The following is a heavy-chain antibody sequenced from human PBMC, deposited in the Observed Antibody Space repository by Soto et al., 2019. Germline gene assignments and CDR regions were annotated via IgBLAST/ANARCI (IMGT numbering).Heavy chain of an antibody. V-gene: IGHV4-34*01. CDR3: ARGFRVRYYYYMDV. J-gene: IGHJ6*03. CDR2: INHSGST. D-gene: IGHD3-10*01. Sequence: SETLSLTCAVYCGSFSGYYWSWIRQPPGKGLEWIGEINHSGSTNYNPSLKSRVTISVDTSKNQFSLKLSSVTAADTAVYYCARGFRVRYYYYMDVWGKGTTVTVSS. CDR1: CGSFSGYY.